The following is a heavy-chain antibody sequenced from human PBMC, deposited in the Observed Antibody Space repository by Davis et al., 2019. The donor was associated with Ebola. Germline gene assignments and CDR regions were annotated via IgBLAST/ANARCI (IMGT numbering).Heavy chain of an antibody. D-gene: IGHD7-27*01. CDR2: MSGFNNNT. CDR3: ASALTGPRDAFDI. CDR1: GYTFPASG. V-gene: IGHV1-18*01. J-gene: IGHJ3*02. Sequence: ASVKVSCKASGYTFPASGITWVRQAPGQGLEWMGWMSGFNNNTHYAEQFQGRVTMTTDTSTSTAYMELRSLRSDDTAVYYCASALTGPRDAFDIWGQGTVVTVSS.